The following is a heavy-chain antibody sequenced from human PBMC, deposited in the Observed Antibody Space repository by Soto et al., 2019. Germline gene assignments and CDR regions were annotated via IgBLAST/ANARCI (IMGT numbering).Heavy chain of an antibody. D-gene: IGHD3-3*01. J-gene: IGHJ5*02. CDR2: IDYSGTI. CDR1: GDTVRISVFA. CDR3: ARQERFLEWEDYNWFDP. V-gene: IGHV4-39*01. Sequence: PSWTMSIACTASGDTVRISVFALSLIRQTPGKGLEWIGTIDYSGTIYYIPSLKSRVTISVDTSKNQFSLKLSSVTAADTAVYYCARQERFLEWEDYNWFDPWGQGTLVTVSS.